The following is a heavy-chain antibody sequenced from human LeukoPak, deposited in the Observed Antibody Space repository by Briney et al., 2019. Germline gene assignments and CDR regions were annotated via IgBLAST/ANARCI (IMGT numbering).Heavy chain of an antibody. CDR3: ARRSTGFAY. J-gene: IGHJ4*02. CDR1: GFTFSSYG. Sequence: GGSLRLSCAASGFTFSSYGMHWVRQAPGKGLDWVAFIHHDGSNKYYADSVRGRFTISRDNSKNTLDLQMNSLRAEDTAVYYCARRSTGFAYWGRGTLVTVSS. V-gene: IGHV3-30*02. CDR2: IHHDGSNK. D-gene: IGHD2-2*01.